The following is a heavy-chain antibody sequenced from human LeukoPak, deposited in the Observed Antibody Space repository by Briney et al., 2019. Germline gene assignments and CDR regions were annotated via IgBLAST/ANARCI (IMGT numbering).Heavy chain of an antibody. D-gene: IGHD3-22*01. CDR2: IYYSGST. CDR1: GGSISSSSYY. V-gene: IGHV4-61*05. CDR3: ARQVYYYDLLDY. J-gene: IGHJ4*02. Sequence: SETLSLTCTVSGGSISSSSYYWGWIRQPPGKGLEWIGYIYYSGSTNYNPSLKSRVTISVDTSKNQFSLKLSSVTAADTAVYYCARQVYYYDLLDYWGQGTLVTVSS.